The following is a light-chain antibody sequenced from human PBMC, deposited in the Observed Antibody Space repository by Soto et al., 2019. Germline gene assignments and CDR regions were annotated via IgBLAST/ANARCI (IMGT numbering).Light chain of an antibody. V-gene: IGKV1-39*01. Sequence: DIQMTQSPSSLSASVEDRVIITCRASQSISNHLNWYQQKPGKAPKLLIFAASSLQSGVPSRFSGSRSGPDFTLTISSLQPEDFGTYYCQQSFSTPRTFGQGTKVDI. CDR2: AAS. CDR1: QSISNH. CDR3: QQSFSTPRT. J-gene: IGKJ1*01.